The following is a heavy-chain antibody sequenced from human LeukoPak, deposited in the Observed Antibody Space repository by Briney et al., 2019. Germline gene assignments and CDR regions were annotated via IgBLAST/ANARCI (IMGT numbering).Heavy chain of an antibody. CDR1: GGSISSYY. J-gene: IGHJ4*02. Sequence: PSETLSLTCTVSGGSISSYYWSWIRQPPGKGLEWIGYIYYSGSTNYNPSLKSRVTISVDTSKNQFSLKLSSVTAADTAVYYCARQQGGYSYGHRVDYWGQGTLVTVSS. V-gene: IGHV4-59*01. CDR2: IYYSGST. D-gene: IGHD5-18*01. CDR3: ARQQGGYSYGHRVDY.